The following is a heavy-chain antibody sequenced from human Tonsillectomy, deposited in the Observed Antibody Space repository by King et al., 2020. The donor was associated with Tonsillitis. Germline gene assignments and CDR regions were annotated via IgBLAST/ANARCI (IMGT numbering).Heavy chain of an antibody. D-gene: IGHD2-15*01. CDR1: GFTFRNYA. CDR2: LSGSGGST. J-gene: IGHJ4*02. CDR3: AKGVFVVVVAATVFDY. V-gene: IGHV3-23*04. Sequence: VQLVESGGGLVQPGGSLRLSCAASGFTFRNYAMTWVRQAPGKGLEWVSGLSGSGGSTYYADPVKGRFTISRDNSKNTLYLQMSSLTAEDTAVYYCAKGVFVVVVAATVFDYWGQGTLVTVSS.